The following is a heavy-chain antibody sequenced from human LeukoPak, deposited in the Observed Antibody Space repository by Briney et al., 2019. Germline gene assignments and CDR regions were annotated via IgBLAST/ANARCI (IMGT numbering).Heavy chain of an antibody. J-gene: IGHJ4*02. Sequence: GGSLRLSCAASGFTFSSYSMNWVRQAPGKGLEWVSSISSSSYIYYADSVKGRFTISRDNAKNSLYLQMNSLRAEDTAVYYCARAIVATIYYFDYWGQGTLVTVSS. CDR1: GFTFSSYS. D-gene: IGHD5-12*01. V-gene: IGHV3-21*01. CDR2: ISSSSYI. CDR3: ARAIVATIYYFDY.